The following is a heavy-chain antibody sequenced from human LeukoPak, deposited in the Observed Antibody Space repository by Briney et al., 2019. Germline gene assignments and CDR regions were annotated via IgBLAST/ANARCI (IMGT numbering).Heavy chain of an antibody. CDR1: GFTFSSSA. CDR2: ISNNGGYT. V-gene: IGHV3-23*01. D-gene: IGHD3-10*01. Sequence: GGSLRLSCAASGFTFSSSAMSWVRQAPGKGLEWVSAISNNGGYTYYADSVKGRFTISRDNSKNTLYLQMNSLRAEDTAVYYCAKWFGESPFDYWGQGTLVTVSS. CDR3: AKWFGESPFDY. J-gene: IGHJ4*02.